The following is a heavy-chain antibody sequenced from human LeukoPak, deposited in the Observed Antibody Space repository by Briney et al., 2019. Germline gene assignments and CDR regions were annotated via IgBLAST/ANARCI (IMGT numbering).Heavy chain of an antibody. CDR2: INHSGST. V-gene: IGHV4-34*01. D-gene: IGHD3-22*01. CDR1: GGSFSGYY. J-gene: IGHJ4*02. CDR3: ARRDYYDSSGPHFDYYFDY. Sequence: PSEPQSLICAVYGGSFSGYYWRWIRQPPGKALEWIGEINHSGSTNYNPSLKSRVTIAVDTSKNQFSLKLSSVTAADTAVYYCARRDYYDSSGPHFDYYFDYWGQGTLVTVSS.